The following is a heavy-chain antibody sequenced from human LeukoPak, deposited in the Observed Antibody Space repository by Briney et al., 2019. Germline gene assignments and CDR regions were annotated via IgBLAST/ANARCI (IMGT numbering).Heavy chain of an antibody. Sequence: GGSLRLSCAASGFTFSSYGMHWVRQAPGKGLEWVAFIRYDGSNKYYADSVKGRFTISRDNSKNTLYLQMNSLRAEDTAVYYCAKDGPWWESSPHFDYWGQGTLVTVSS. V-gene: IGHV3-30*02. CDR2: IRYDGSNK. D-gene: IGHD1-26*01. J-gene: IGHJ4*02. CDR3: AKDGPWWESSPHFDY. CDR1: GFTFSSYG.